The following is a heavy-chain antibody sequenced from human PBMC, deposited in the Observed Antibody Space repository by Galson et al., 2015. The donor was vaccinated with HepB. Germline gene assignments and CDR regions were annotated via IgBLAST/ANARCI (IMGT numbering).Heavy chain of an antibody. CDR1: GFTFSSYA. V-gene: IGHV3-23*01. D-gene: IGHD1-26*01. CDR2: TSGSVSGSDGST. CDR3: AKALLVGATTKEFDS. J-gene: IGHJ4*02. Sequence: SLRLSCAASGFTFSSYAFSWVRQAPGKGLEWVSATSGSVSGSDGSTYYADPVKGRFTISRDNSKNTLDLQMNSLGAEDTAVYYCAKALLVGATTKEFDSWCQGTLVTVSS.